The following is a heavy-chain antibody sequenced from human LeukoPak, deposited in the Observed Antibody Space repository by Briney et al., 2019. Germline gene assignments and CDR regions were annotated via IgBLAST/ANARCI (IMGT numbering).Heavy chain of an antibody. Sequence: PGGSLRLSCAASGFTFSSYSMNWVRQAPGKGLEWVSVISGSGGTTYYTDSVKGRFTISRDNSKNTLYLQMNSLRAEDTAVYYCAKALKVVAGSGPVDYYYYMDVWGKGTTVTISS. J-gene: IGHJ6*03. CDR1: GFTFSSYS. CDR3: AKALKVVAGSGPVDYYYYMDV. D-gene: IGHD6-19*01. CDR2: ISGSGGTT. V-gene: IGHV3-23*01.